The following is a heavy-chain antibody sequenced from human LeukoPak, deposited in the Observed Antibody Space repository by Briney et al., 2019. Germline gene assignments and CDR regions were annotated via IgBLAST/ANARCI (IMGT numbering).Heavy chain of an antibody. J-gene: IGHJ4*02. D-gene: IGHD3-22*01. V-gene: IGHV4-39*07. Sequence: SETLSLTCTVSGGSISSSSYHWGWIRQPPGKGLEWIGSLYYSGLTYYNPSLKSRVTTSLDTSKNQFSLNLVSVTAADTAFYYCARTRGAYYDSSGYYWGNYFDYWGQGTLVTVSS. CDR2: LYYSGLT. CDR1: GGSISSSSYH. CDR3: ARTRGAYYDSSGYYWGNYFDY.